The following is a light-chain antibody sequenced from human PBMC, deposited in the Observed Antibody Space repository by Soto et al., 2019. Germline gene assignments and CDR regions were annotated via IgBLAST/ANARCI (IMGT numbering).Light chain of an antibody. CDR1: QDISSW. V-gene: IGKV1-12*01. CDR3: QQANSFPLT. CDR2: ATS. J-gene: IGKJ4*01. Sequence: IQLTQSPSSLSASVGGRVTISCRASQDISSWLVWYQQKPGKAPKLLIHATSGLQSGVPSRFSGSGSGTDFTLTISNLQSEDFATYYCQQANSFPLTFGGGTKVDIK.